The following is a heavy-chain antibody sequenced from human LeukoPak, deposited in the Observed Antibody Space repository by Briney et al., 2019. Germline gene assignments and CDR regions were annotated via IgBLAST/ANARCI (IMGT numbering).Heavy chain of an antibody. CDR3: ARRYRWFWFDP. D-gene: IGHD2-8*02. Sequence: SETLSLTCAVYGGSFSGYYWSWIRQPPGKGLEWIGEINHSGSTNYNPSLKSRVTISVDTSKNQFSLELSSVTAADTAVYYCARRYRWFWFDPWGQGTLVTVSS. V-gene: IGHV4-34*01. J-gene: IGHJ5*02. CDR2: INHSGST. CDR1: GGSFSGYY.